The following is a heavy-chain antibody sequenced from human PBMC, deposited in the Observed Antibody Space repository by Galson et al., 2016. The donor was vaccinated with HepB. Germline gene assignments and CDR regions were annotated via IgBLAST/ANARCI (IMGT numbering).Heavy chain of an antibody. J-gene: IGHJ6*01. V-gene: IGHV3-48*03. CDR3: AGYKPRFWGGSSKYYYYGMDV. CDR1: GLTFSSYE. D-gene: IGHD3-3*01. CDR2: ISSRGNTI. Sequence: SLRLSCAASGLTFSSYEMNWVRQAPGQGLEWVSYISSRGNTIYYADSVKGRLTISRDNAKNSLYLQMNSLRAEDTAVYYCAGYKPRFWGGSSKYYYYGMDVWGQGTTVTVSS.